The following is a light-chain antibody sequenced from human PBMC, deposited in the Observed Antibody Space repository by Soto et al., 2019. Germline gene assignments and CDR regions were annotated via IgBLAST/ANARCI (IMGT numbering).Light chain of an antibody. CDR3: QQYGTP. CDR1: QSVSSNY. Sequence: DIGLTQSPGILSLSTGERATLSCRTSQSVSSNYLAWYQQKPGQAPRLLIYGASSSATIIPDRFSVSGSGKDFTHTISRLESEDFVVSYCQQYGTPFGQGTKVEIK. J-gene: IGKJ1*01. V-gene: IGKV3-20*01. CDR2: GAS.